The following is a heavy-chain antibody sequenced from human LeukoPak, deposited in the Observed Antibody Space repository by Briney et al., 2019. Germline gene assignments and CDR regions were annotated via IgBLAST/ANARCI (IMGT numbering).Heavy chain of an antibody. CDR3: VKGLAAAGTNY. D-gene: IGHD6-13*01. CDR1: GFTFSSYA. CDR2: ISRNGGST. J-gene: IGHJ4*02. Sequence: GGSLRLSCSASGFTFSSYAMHWVRQAPGKGLEYVSTISRNGGSTYYADSVKRRFTISRDNSKNTLYLQMSSLRVEDTAVYYCVKGLAAAGTNYWGQGTLVTVSS. V-gene: IGHV3-64D*09.